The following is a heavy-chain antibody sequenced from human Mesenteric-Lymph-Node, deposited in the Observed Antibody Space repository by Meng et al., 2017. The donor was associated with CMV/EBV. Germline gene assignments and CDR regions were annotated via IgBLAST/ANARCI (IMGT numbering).Heavy chain of an antibody. CDR3: ALTGYQLLSQAYNYFGMDV. D-gene: IGHD2-2*01. Sequence: GGSLRLSCAASGFNLRSYAMTWVRQAPGKGLEWVSYISNSGDTIYYADAVQGRFTISRDTAKNSLHLQMNRLRAEDTAVYYCALTGYQLLSQAYNYFGMDVWGQGTTVTVSS. V-gene: IGHV3-48*03. CDR2: ISNSGDTI. J-gene: IGHJ6*02. CDR1: GFNLRSYA.